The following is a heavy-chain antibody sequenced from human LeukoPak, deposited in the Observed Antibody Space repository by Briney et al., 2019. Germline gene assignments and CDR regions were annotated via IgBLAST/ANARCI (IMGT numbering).Heavy chain of an antibody. Sequence: SETLSLTCTASGYSISSGYYWGWIRQPPGKGLEWIGSIYYSGSTYYNPSLKSRVTISVDTSKNQFSLKLNSVTAADTAVYYCARDHGPTVATSPFYSYYMDVWGKGTTVTVSS. V-gene: IGHV4-38-2*02. CDR1: GYSISSGYY. CDR3: ARDHGPTVATSPFYSYYMDV. D-gene: IGHD4-11*01. J-gene: IGHJ6*03. CDR2: IYYSGST.